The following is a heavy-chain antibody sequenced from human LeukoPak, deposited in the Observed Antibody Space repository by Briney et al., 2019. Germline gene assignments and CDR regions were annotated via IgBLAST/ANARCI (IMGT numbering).Heavy chain of an antibody. J-gene: IGHJ4*02. CDR3: ARVSGRGHSYGYGDY. Sequence: GGSLRLSCSASGFPFSSYAMHWVRQAPGKGLEYVSAISDSGGSTNYADSVKGRFTISRDNAKNSLYLQMNSLRAEDTAVYYCARVSGRGHSYGYGDYWGQGTLVTVSS. CDR1: GFPFSSYA. V-gene: IGHV3-64*04. CDR2: ISDSGGST. D-gene: IGHD5-18*01.